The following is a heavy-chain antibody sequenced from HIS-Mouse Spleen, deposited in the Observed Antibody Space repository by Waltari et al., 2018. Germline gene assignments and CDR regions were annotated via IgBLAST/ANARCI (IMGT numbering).Heavy chain of an antibody. D-gene: IGHD6-25*01. J-gene: IGHJ4*02. CDR1: GGPISSSSYY. CDR2: IYYSGST. CDR3: ARVGVSSVRNYFDY. Sequence: QLQLQESGPGLAKPSETLSLTCTVSGGPISSSSYYRGWIRQPPGKGLGWIGSIYYSGSTYYNPSLKSRVTISVDTSKNQFSLKLSSVTAADTAVYYCARVGVSSVRNYFDYWGQGTLVTVSS. V-gene: IGHV4-39*07.